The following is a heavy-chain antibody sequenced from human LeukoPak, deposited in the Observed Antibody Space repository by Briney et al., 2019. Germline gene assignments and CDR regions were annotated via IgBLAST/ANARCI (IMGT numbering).Heavy chain of an antibody. Sequence: GRPLRLSCVDSGFTFSKSGMHCVRQAPGKGLEWVAVISYDGDNKYYGDSVKGRFTISRDNSKNTLFLQMDSLRTEDTAVYYCAKEPTGWEPKVDSWGQGTLVTVSS. CDR3: AKEPTGWEPKVDS. J-gene: IGHJ4*02. D-gene: IGHD1-26*01. CDR2: ISYDGDNK. CDR1: GFTFSKSG. V-gene: IGHV3-30*18.